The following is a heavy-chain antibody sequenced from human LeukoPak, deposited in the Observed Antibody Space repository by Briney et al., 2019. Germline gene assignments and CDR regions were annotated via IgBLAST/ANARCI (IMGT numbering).Heavy chain of an antibody. CDR2: INPNSGGT. J-gene: IGHJ4*02. V-gene: IGHV1-2*02. CDR3: APLSYSGYDQGFDY. Sequence: ASVPVSCMASGYTFTFYYMHWVRQAPGQGLEWMGWINPNSGGTNYAQKFQGRVTMTRDTSISTAYMELSRLRSDDTAVYYCAPLSYSGYDQGFDYWGQGTLVTVSS. CDR1: GYTFTFYY. D-gene: IGHD5-12*01.